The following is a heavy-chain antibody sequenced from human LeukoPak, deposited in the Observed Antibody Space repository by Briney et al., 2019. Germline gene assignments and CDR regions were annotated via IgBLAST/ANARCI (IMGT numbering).Heavy chain of an antibody. CDR2: IYYSGST. D-gene: IGHD5-24*01. J-gene: IGHJ5*02. Sequence: SETLSLTCTVSGGSISSSSYYWGWIRQPPGKGLEWIGSIYYSGSTYYNPSLKSRVTISVDTSKNQFSLKLSSVTAADTAVYYCARGAYRRMAYNWFDPWGQGTLVTVSS. V-gene: IGHV4-39*01. CDR3: ARGAYRRMAYNWFDP. CDR1: GGSISSSSYY.